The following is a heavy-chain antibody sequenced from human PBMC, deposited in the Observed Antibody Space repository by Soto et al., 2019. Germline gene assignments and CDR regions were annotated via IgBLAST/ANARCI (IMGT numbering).Heavy chain of an antibody. J-gene: IGHJ6*02. D-gene: IGHD3-10*01. CDR2: IIPIIGTA. CDR3: ARDRGYYGSGSYEYYYYGMDV. CDR1: GGTFSSYA. V-gene: IGHV1-69*13. Sequence: SVKVSFKASGGTFSSYAISWLRQAPGQGLEWMGGIIPIIGTANYAQKFQGRVTITADESTSTAYMELSSLRSEDTAVYYCARDRGYYGSGSYEYYYYGMDVWGQGTTVTVSS.